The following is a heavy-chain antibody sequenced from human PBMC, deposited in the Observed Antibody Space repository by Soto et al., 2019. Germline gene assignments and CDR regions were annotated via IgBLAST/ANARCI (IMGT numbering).Heavy chain of an antibody. D-gene: IGHD6-25*01. V-gene: IGHV4-59*01. Sequence: SETLSLTCTVSGGSISSYYWSWIRQPPGKGLEWIGYIYYSGSTNYNPSLKSRVTISVDTSKNQFSLKLSSVTAADTAVYYCAQQRLTPKNNWFNPWGQGTLVTVSS. CDR1: GGSISSYY. J-gene: IGHJ5*02. CDR3: AQQRLTPKNNWFNP. CDR2: IYYSGST.